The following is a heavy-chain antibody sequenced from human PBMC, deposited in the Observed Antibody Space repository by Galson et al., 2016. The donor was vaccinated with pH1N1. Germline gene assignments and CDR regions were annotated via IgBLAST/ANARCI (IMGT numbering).Heavy chain of an antibody. V-gene: IGHV4-39*01. D-gene: IGHD3-10*01. CDR1: GGSISSSSYY. CDR2: IYYSGST. Sequence: SETLSLTCTVSGGSISSSSYYWGWIRQPPGKGLEWIGSIYYSGSTYYNPSLKSRVTISVDTSKNQFSLKLSSVTAADTAVCYCARPWFAELWDWYFDLWGRGTLVTVSS. CDR3: ARPWFAELWDWYFDL. J-gene: IGHJ2*01.